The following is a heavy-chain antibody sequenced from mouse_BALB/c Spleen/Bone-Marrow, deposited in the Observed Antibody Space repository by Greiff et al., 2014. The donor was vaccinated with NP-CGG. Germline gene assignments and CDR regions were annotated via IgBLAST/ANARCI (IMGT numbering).Heavy chain of an antibody. V-gene: IGHV5-4*02. D-gene: IGHD2-14*01. CDR2: ISDGGSYT. J-gene: IGHJ4*01. CDR3: ARDRGVQGYAMDY. CDR1: GFTFSDYY. Sequence: DVHLVESGGGLVKPGGSLKLSCAASGFTFSDYYMYWVRQTPEKRLEWVATISDGGSYTYYPDSVKGRFTISRDIAKNNLYLQMSSLKSEDTAMYYYARDRGVQGYAMDYWGQGTSVTVSS.